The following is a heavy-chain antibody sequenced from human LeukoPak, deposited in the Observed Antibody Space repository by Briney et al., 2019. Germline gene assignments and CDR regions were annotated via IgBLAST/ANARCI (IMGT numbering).Heavy chain of an antibody. CDR3: AKDRLAHFDL. CDR2: ISSGGTYV. J-gene: IGHJ2*01. Sequence: GSLRLSCVVSGFTFKTYSMNWVRQAPGKGLEWVSSISSGGTYVDYADSVKGRFTISRDNSKNTLYLQMNSLRAEDTAVYYCAKDRLAHFDLWGRGTLVTVSS. V-gene: IGHV3-21*04. CDR1: GFTFKTYS.